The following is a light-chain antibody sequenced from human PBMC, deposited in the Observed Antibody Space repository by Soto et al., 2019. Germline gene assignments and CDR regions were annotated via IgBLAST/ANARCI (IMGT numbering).Light chain of an antibody. Sequence: DIQVTQSPYTLCASVGDRDAITCRASKSISGWLAWYQKKPGKAPKLLIYKASTLEIGVPSRCSGSGLGTEFTLTISSLQSDDFATNYCQQYNTYSWTFGQAAKV. CDR2: KAS. CDR1: KSISGW. V-gene: IGKV1-5*03. CDR3: QQYNTYSWT. J-gene: IGKJ1*01.